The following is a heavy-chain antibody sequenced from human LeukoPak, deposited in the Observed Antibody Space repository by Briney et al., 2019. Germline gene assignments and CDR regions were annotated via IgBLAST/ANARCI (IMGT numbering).Heavy chain of an antibody. J-gene: IGHJ6*03. D-gene: IGHD3-10*01. V-gene: IGHV4-34*01. CDR2: INHSGST. Sequence: PSETLSLTCAVYGGSLSGYYWSWIRQPPGKGLEWIGEINHSGSTNYNPSLKSRVTISVDTSKNQFSLKLSSVTAADTAVYYCARRLGSGSYYSYYYYYYMDVWGKGTTVTISS. CDR1: GGSLSGYY. CDR3: ARRLGSGSYYSYYYYYYMDV.